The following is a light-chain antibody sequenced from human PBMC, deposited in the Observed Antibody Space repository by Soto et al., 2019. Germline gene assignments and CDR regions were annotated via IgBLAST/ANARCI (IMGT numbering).Light chain of an antibody. CDR2: EVS. CDR3: GSYTSGSPYV. Sequence: QSVLTQPPSASGTAGQGVTISCSGGDSNIGSNSVYWYQHLPRTAPKLLIFEVSNRPSGVSNRFSGSKSGNTASLIISGLQAEDEADYYCGSYTSGSPYVFGTGTKLTVL. CDR1: DSNIGSNS. V-gene: IGLV2-14*01. J-gene: IGLJ1*01.